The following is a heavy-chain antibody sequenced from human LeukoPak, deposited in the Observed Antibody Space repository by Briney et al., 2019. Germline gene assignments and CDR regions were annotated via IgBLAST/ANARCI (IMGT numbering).Heavy chain of an antibody. J-gene: IGHJ4*02. V-gene: IGHV3-53*01. Sequence: GGSLRLSCTVSGFTVSSNSMSWVRQAPGKGLEWVSFIYSGNTHYSDSVKGRFTISRDNSKNTLYLQMNSLRAEDTAVYYYSRRAGAHSHPDDYWGKGTLVNVSS. CDR1: GFTVSSNS. D-gene: IGHD4/OR15-4a*01. CDR2: IYSGNT. CDR3: SRRAGAHSHPDDY.